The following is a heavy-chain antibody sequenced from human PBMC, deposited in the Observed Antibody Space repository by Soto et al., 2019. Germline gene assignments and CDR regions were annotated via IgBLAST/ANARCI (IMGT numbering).Heavy chain of an antibody. CDR2: IYYSGST. CDR1: SGSISSSNYY. Sequence: SETLSLTCTVSSGSISSSNYYWGWIRQPPGKGLEWIGNIYYSGSTYNNPSLKSRVTISVDTSKNQFSLRLRSVTAADTAVYYCARAGLTDWRKGGDAFDVWGQGTKVTVSS. J-gene: IGHJ3*01. D-gene: IGHD3-9*01. V-gene: IGHV4-39*01. CDR3: ARAGLTDWRKGGDAFDV.